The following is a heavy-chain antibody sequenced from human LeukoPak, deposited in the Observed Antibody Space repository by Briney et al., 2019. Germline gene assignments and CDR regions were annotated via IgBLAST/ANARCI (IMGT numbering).Heavy chain of an antibody. V-gene: IGHV3-23*01. J-gene: IGHJ4*02. CDR3: AKAGFSGVVVPAAKELFDY. CDR1: GFTFSSYA. D-gene: IGHD2-2*01. Sequence: QPGGSLRLSCAASGFTFSSYAMSWVRQAPGKGLEWVSAISCSGGSTYYADSVKGRFTISRDNSKNTLYLQMNSLRAEDTAVYYCAKAGFSGVVVPAAKELFDYWGQGTLVTVSS. CDR2: ISCSGGST.